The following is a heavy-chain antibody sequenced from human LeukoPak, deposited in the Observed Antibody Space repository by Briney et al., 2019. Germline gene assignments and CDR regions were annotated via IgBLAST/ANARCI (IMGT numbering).Heavy chain of an antibody. CDR2: IYHSGTT. CDR1: GGSISTTNHF. Sequence: PSETLSLTCSVSGGSISTTNHFWGWIRQPPGKGLEWIGSIYHSGTTYYYPSLQSRVTISVDTSMNQFSLKLSSVSAADTAVYYCARHDVEDQLLYYFDDWGQGTLVTVSS. CDR3: ARHDVEDQLLYYFDD. V-gene: IGHV4-39*01. D-gene: IGHD2-2*01. J-gene: IGHJ4*02.